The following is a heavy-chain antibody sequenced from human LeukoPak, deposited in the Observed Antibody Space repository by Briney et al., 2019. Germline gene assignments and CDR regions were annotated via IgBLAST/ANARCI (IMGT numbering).Heavy chain of an antibody. D-gene: IGHD2-15*01. Sequence: GESLKISCKGSGYSFTSYWIGWVRQMPGKGLEWMGIIYPGDSDTRYSPSFQGQVTISADKSISTAYLQWSSLKASDTAMYYCARHRSGYCSGGSCYPTDYWGQGTLVTVSS. CDR2: IYPGDSDT. CDR1: GYSFTSYW. J-gene: IGHJ4*02. CDR3: ARHRSGYCSGGSCYPTDY. V-gene: IGHV5-51*01.